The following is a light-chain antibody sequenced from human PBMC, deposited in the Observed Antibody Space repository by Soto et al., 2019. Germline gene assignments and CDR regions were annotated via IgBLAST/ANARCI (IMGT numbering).Light chain of an antibody. J-gene: IGKJ5*01. Sequence: EIVLTQSPGTLSLSPGERVTLSCRASQSVSSSYLVWYQQKLGQAPRLLIDGASSRATGIPDRFSGSGSGTDFTLTISRLEPEDFAVYYCQQRSNWPRRTFGQGTRLEIK. CDR1: QSVSSSY. V-gene: IGKV3D-20*02. CDR2: GAS. CDR3: QQRSNWPRRT.